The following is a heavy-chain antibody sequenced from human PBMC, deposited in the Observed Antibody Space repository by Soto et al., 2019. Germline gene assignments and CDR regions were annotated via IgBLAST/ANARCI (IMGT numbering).Heavy chain of an antibody. Sequence: ASVKVSCKASGYTFTSYDINWVRQATGQGLEWMGWMNPNSGNTGYAQKFQGRVTMTRNTSISTAYMELSSLRSEDTAVYYCARDPSSDSSSWYVTGINYFDYWGQGTLVTVSS. J-gene: IGHJ4*02. CDR1: GYTFTSYD. V-gene: IGHV1-8*01. D-gene: IGHD6-13*01. CDR3: ARDPSSDSSSWYVTGINYFDY. CDR2: MNPNSGNT.